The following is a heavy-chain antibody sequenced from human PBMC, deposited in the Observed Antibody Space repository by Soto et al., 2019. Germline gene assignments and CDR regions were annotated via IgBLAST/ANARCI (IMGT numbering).Heavy chain of an antibody. CDR2: ISSSSSYI. CDR1: GFTFSTYT. Sequence: EVQLVESGGGLVRPGESLRLSCAASGFTFSTYTMNWVRQAPGKGLEWVSSISSSSSYIYYADSVKGRFTISRDDAKIPLSLQVNSLRAEDTAVYYCARRSDEGFDYWGQGTLVTVSS. CDR3: ARRSDEGFDY. J-gene: IGHJ4*02. V-gene: IGHV3-21*06.